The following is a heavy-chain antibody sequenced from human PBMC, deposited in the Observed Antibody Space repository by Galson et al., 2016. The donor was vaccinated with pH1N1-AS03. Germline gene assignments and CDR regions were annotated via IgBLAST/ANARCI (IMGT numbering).Heavy chain of an antibody. V-gene: IGHV1-2*02. CDR3: VRGSPHSGSTNYAFEF. CDR2: INTDSGGT. CDR1: GYAFTDYY. D-gene: IGHD1-26*01. J-gene: IGHJ3*01. Sequence: SVKVSCKASGYAFTDYYMHLLRQAPGQGLEWMAWINTDSGGTDYAQKFQGRVTMTRDASISTTYMELSSLRSDDTAVCYCVRGSPHSGSTNYAFEFWGRGTMVTVSS.